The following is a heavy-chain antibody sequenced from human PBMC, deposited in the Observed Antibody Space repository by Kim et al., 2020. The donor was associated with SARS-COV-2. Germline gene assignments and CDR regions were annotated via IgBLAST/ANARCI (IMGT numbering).Heavy chain of an antibody. Sequence: GGSLRLSCAASGFTFDDYAMNWVRQAPGKALEWVSGINWTGSITGYADAVKGQFIISRDNAKNSLYLQMKSLRADDTALYYCAGGSGYSVHDVLDYWGQGTLVTVSS. V-gene: IGHV3-20*04. CDR2: INWTGSIT. J-gene: IGHJ4*02. CDR1: GFTFDDYA. D-gene: IGHD5-18*01. CDR3: AGGSGYSVHDVLDY.